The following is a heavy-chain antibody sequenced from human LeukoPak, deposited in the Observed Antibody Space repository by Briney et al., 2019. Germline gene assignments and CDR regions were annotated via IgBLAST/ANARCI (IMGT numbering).Heavy chain of an antibody. V-gene: IGHV3-23*01. CDR3: AKVGSGWPEANY. D-gene: IGHD6-19*01. CDR1: GFTFSSYA. CDR2: ISGSGGST. J-gene: IGHJ4*02. Sequence: GSLRLSCAASGFTFSSYAMSWVRKAPGKGLEWVSAISGSGGSTYYADSVKGRFTISRDNSKNTLYLQMNSLRAEDTAVYYCAKVGSGWPEANYWGQGTLVTVSS.